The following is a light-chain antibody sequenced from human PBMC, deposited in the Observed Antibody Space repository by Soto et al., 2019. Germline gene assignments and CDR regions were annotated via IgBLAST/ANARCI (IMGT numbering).Light chain of an antibody. CDR1: QSVASRN. CDR2: GAS. J-gene: IGKJ4*01. Sequence: EIVLTQSPGTLSLSPGERATLSCMASQSVASRNLAWYQQKSGQAPRLLIYGASSRAIHTPDRFSGSGSGTDFTLTISGLEPEDFAVYYCQQFSSYPLTFGGGTKVDIK. V-gene: IGKV3-20*01. CDR3: QQFSSYPLT.